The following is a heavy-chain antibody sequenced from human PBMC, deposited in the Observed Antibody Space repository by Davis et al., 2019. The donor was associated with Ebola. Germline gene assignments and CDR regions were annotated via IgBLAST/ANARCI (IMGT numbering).Heavy chain of an antibody. Sequence: GESLKISCAASGFTFSGSAMHWVRQASGKGLEWVGRIRSKANSYATAYAASVKGRFTISRDDSKNTAYLQMNSLKTEGTAVYYCTGTFTFGGVIANDYWGQGTLVTVSS. CDR1: GFTFSGSA. CDR2: IRSKANSYAT. V-gene: IGHV3-73*01. CDR3: TGTFTFGGVIANDY. J-gene: IGHJ4*02. D-gene: IGHD3-16*02.